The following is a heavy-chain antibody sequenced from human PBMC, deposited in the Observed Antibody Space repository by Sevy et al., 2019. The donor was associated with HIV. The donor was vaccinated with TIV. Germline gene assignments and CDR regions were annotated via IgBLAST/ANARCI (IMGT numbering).Heavy chain of an antibody. J-gene: IGHJ3*02. V-gene: IGHV3-15*01. CDR1: GFTFSNAW. CDR2: IKSKTDGGTT. D-gene: IGHD3-16*01. Sequence: GGSLRLSCAASGFTFSNAWMSWVRQAPGKGLEWVGRIKSKTDGGTTDYAAPVTGRFTISRDDSKNTLYLQMNSLKTEDTAVYYCTTTKGEPKGRANEIAFDIWGQGTMVTVSS. CDR3: TTTKGEPKGRANEIAFDI.